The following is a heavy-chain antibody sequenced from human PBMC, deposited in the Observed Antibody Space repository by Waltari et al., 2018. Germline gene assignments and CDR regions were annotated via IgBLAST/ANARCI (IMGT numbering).Heavy chain of an antibody. J-gene: IGHJ6*03. V-gene: IGHV4-34*01. Sequence: QVQLQQWGAGLLKPSETLSLTCAVYGGSFSGYYWSWIRQPPGKGLEWIGEINHSGRTNYNTSLKSRVTISVDTSKNQFSLKLSSVTAADTAVYYCARSVVGATPYYYYYYMDVWGKGTTVTVSS. CDR1: GGSFSGYY. CDR3: ARSVVGATPYYYYYYMDV. D-gene: IGHD1-26*01. CDR2: INHSGRT.